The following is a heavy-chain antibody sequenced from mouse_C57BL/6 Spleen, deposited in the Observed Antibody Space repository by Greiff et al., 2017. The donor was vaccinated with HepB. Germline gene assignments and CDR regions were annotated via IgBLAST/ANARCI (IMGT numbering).Heavy chain of an antibody. CDR1: GYTFTSYW. CDR2: INPRNGGT. D-gene: IGHD2-1*01. CDR3: AREAMVKYYFDY. Sequence: QVQLQQPGTELVKPGASVKLSCKASGYTFTSYWMHWVKQRPGQGLEWIGNINPRNGGTNYNEKFKSKATLTVDKSSSTAYMQLSSLTSEDSAVYYCAREAMVKYYFDYWGQGTTLTVSS. V-gene: IGHV1-53*01. J-gene: IGHJ2*01.